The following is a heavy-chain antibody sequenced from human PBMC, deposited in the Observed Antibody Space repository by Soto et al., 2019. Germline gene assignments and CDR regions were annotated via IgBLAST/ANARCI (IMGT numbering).Heavy chain of an antibody. CDR3: ATGGIAPSGIDY. D-gene: IGHD6-13*01. CDR1: GGSISSRSYY. Sequence: QLQLQESGPGLVKPSETLSLTCTVSGGSISSRSYYWGWIRQPPGKGLEWIGSIYYSGSTYYNPSLKSRVTISVDTSKNQFSLKLSSVTAADTAVYYCATGGIAPSGIDYWGQGTLVTVSS. J-gene: IGHJ4*02. CDR2: IYYSGST. V-gene: IGHV4-39*01.